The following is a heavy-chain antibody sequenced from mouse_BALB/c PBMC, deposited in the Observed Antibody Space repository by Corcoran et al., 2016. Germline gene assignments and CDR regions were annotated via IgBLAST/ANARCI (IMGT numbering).Heavy chain of an antibody. Sequence: EVQLQQSGAELVRPGALVKLSCKASGFNIKDYYMHWVKQRPEQGLEWIGWIDPENGNTIYEPKFQGKASITADTSSNTAYLQLSSLTSEDTAVYYCARSGYDAWYFDVWGAGTTVTVSS. CDR1: GFNIKDYY. J-gene: IGHJ1*01. D-gene: IGHD2-2*01. CDR3: ARSGYDAWYFDV. CDR2: IDPENGNT. V-gene: IGHV14-1*02.